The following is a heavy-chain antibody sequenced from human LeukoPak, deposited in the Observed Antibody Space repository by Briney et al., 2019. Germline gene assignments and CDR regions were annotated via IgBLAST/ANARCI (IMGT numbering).Heavy chain of an antibody. J-gene: IGHJ6*02. CDR2: IWYDGSNK. CDR1: GFTFGNAW. D-gene: IGHD2-2*01. V-gene: IGHV3-33*08. Sequence: GGSLRLSCAASGFTFGNAWINWVRQAPGKGLEWVAVIWYDGSNKYYADSVKGRFTISRDNSKNTLYLQMNSLRAEDTAVYYCAREVGSTLIYYYYYGMDVWGQGTTVTVSS. CDR3: AREVGSTLIYYYYYGMDV.